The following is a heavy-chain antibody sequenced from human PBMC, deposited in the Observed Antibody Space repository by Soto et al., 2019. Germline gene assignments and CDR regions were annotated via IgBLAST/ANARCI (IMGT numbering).Heavy chain of an antibody. Sequence: EVQLVESGGGLVQPGGSLRLSCAASGFTFSDHYMDWVRQAPGKGLEWVGRTRDKANLYTTEYAASVKGRFTISRDESRNSLFLQMNSLKTEDTAVYYCVSPRGDGYPGAFDIWGQGTMVTVSS. CDR2: TRDKANLYTT. D-gene: IGHD5-12*01. CDR3: VSPRGDGYPGAFDI. V-gene: IGHV3-72*01. CDR1: GFTFSDHY. J-gene: IGHJ3*02.